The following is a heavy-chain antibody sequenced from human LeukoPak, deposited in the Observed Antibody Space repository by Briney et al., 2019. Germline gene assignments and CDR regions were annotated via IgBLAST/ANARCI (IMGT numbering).Heavy chain of an antibody. V-gene: IGHV4-34*01. Sequence: SETLSLTCAVYGGSFSGYYWSWIRQPPGKGLEWIGEINHSGSTNYNPSLKSRVTISVDTSKNQFSLKLSSVTAADTAVYYCARGGFPHRGAHNRFDPWGQGTLVTVSS. CDR1: GGSFSGYY. CDR2: INHSGST. D-gene: IGHD3-16*01. J-gene: IGHJ5*02. CDR3: ARGGFPHRGAHNRFDP.